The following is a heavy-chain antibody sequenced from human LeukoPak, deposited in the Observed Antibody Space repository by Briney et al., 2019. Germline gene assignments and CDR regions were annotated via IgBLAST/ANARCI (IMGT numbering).Heavy chain of an antibody. V-gene: IGHV3-23*01. CDR2: ISGSGGST. CDR3: ATYYYDSSGYYYQNAFDI. J-gene: IGHJ3*02. CDR1: GFTFSSYA. Sequence: SGGSLRLSCAASGFTFSSYAMSWVRQAPGKGLEWVSAISGSGGSTYYADSVKGRFTISRDNSKNTLYLQMNSLRAEDTAVYYCATYYYDSSGYYYQNAFDIWGQGTMVTVSS. D-gene: IGHD3-22*01.